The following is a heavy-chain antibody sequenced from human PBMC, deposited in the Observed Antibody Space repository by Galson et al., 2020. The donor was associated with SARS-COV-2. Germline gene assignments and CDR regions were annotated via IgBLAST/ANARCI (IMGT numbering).Heavy chain of an antibody. D-gene: IGHD3-22*01. CDR2: IYYSGST. Sequence: ETSETLSLTCTVSGGSISSGGYYWSWIRQHPGKGLEWIGYIYYSGSTYYNPSLKSRVTISVDTSKNQFSLKLSSVTAADTAVYYCARVRTTMIVVVITSDAFDIRGQGTMVTVSS. V-gene: IGHV4-31*03. CDR1: GGSISSGGYY. J-gene: IGHJ3*02. CDR3: ARVRTTMIVVVITSDAFDI.